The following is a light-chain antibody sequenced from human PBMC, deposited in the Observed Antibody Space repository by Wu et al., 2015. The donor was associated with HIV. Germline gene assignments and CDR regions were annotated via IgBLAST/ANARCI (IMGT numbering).Light chain of an antibody. Sequence: DIQMTQSPSSLSASVGDRVTITCRASQSITTSLNWYQQKPGKAPNLLIYDASTLQSGVPSRFSGSGSGTEFTLTINSLQPDDFATYYCQQYESYPGFGQGTKVEIK. CDR2: DAS. V-gene: IGKV1-5*01. CDR1: QSITTS. J-gene: IGKJ1*01. CDR3: QQYESYPG.